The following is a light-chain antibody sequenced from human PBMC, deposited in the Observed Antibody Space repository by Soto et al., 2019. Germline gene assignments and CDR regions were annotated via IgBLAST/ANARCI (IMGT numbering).Light chain of an antibody. CDR3: QQYNSYAWT. J-gene: IGKJ1*01. CDR2: DAS. Sequence: DIQMTQSPSTLSASVGDRVTITCRASQSISSWLAWYQQKPGNAPKLLIYDASSLESGVPSRFSSSGSGTEFTLTLSRLQPDDFATYYCQQYNSYAWTFGQGTKVEIK. CDR1: QSISSW. V-gene: IGKV1-5*01.